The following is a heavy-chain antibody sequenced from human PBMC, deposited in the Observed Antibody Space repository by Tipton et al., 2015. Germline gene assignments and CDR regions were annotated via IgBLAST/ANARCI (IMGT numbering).Heavy chain of an antibody. CDR1: GGSINSVDFY. J-gene: IGHJ5*02. CDR2: IHYIGST. V-gene: IGHV4-39*01. Sequence: TLSLTCNVSGGSINSVDFYWGWIRQPPGKGLEWIGTIHYIGSTFYNPSFQSRVTISKDTSKNQISLKLTSVTAADTAVYYCARHGAKTGGSWFDPWGQGTLVTVSS. D-gene: IGHD3-16*01. CDR3: ARHGAKTGGSWFDP.